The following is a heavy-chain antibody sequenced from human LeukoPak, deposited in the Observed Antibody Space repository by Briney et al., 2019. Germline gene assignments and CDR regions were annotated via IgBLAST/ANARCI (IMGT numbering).Heavy chain of an antibody. V-gene: IGHV1-69*01. CDR1: GGTFSSYA. CDR2: IIPIFGTA. CDR3: ARDPITSTWFDP. Sequence: SVKVSCKASGGTFSSYAISWVRQDLGQGLEWMGGIIPIFGTANYAQKFQGRVTITADESTSTAYMELSSLRSEDTAVYYCARDPITSTWFDPWGQGTLVTVSS. J-gene: IGHJ5*02. D-gene: IGHD3-10*01.